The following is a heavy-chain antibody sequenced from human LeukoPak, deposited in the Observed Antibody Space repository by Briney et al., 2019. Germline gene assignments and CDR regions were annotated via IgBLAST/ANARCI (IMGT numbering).Heavy chain of an antibody. D-gene: IGHD2-15*01. V-gene: IGHV4-59*06. CDR2: IYYSGNT. CDR3: ARRLPSIAALDY. Sequence: PSETLSLTCTVSGGSISSYYWSWIRQPPGKGLEWIGYIYYSGNTYYTPSLKSRVTMSVDTSKNQFSLNLSSVTAADTAVYYCARRLPSIAALDYWGQGILVTVSS. J-gene: IGHJ4*02. CDR1: GGSISSYY.